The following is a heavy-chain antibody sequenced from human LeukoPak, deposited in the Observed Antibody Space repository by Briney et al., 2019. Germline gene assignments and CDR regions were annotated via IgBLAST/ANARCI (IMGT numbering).Heavy chain of an antibody. J-gene: IGHJ4*02. CDR2: INPTSGTT. D-gene: IGHD3-3*01. CDR3: AAPGASGFVGNFWSGPLDY. CDR1: GYTFTSHY. Sequence: ASVKVSCRASGYTFTSHYMHWVRQAPGQGLEWLGIINPTSGTTYYPQKFQGRVTMTRDTSTSTVYMELTSLRSDDTAVYYCAAPGASGFVGNFWSGPLDYWGLGTLVSVSS. V-gene: IGHV1-46*01.